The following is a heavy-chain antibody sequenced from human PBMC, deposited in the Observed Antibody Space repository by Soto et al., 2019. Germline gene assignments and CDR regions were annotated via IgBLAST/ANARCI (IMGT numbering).Heavy chain of an antibody. V-gene: IGHV1-69*13. Sequence: ASVKVSCKASGGTFSSYAISWVRQAPGQGLEWMGGIIPIFGTANYAQKFQGRVTITADESTSTAYMELSSLRSEDTAVYYCAREYNWNYPLSHYYYGMDVWGQGTTVTVSS. D-gene: IGHD1-7*01. CDR2: IIPIFGTA. CDR3: AREYNWNYPLSHYYYGMDV. J-gene: IGHJ6*02. CDR1: GGTFSSYA.